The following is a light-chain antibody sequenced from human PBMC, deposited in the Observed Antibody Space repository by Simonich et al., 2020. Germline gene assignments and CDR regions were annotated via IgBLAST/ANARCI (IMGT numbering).Light chain of an antibody. CDR2: EGR. CDR1: SSDVGSYNL. CDR3: CSYAGSSNVV. J-gene: IGLJ2*01. Sequence: QSALTQPPSVSGSPGPSITISCTGTSSDVGSYNLVSWYQQHPGKAPTLMIYEGRKRPSEVSNRSSGTKSGNTASQTISGLQAEDEADYYCCSYAGSSNVVFGGGTKLTVL. V-gene: IGLV2-23*01.